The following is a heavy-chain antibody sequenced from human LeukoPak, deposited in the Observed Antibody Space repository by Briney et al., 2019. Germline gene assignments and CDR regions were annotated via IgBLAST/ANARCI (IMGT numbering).Heavy chain of an antibody. D-gene: IGHD2-21*02. CDR2: IYINGDT. V-gene: IGHV4-4*08. J-gene: IGHJ4*02. CDR3: ARTARVFDH. Sequence: SGTLSLTCTVSDDSISSYYWSWIRQPPGKALECIGYIYINGDTNSNPSLKSRVTMSLDTSKKQFSLRLRSVTAADTAVYFCARTARVFDHWGQGLLVTVSS. CDR1: DDSISSYY.